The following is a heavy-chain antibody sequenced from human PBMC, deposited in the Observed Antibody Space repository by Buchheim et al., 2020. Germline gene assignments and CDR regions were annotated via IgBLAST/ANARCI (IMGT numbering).Heavy chain of an antibody. CDR2: IKEDGSDK. Sequence: EVQLVESGGGLVQPGGSLRLSCAASGFPFSTYWMSWVRQAPGKGLEWVANIKEDGSDKYYVDSVKGRFTVSRDNAKNSLYLQLNSLRSEDTAVYYCARDFWWLWDYWGQGTL. V-gene: IGHV3-7*01. J-gene: IGHJ4*02. CDR3: ARDFWWLWDY. CDR1: GFPFSTYW. D-gene: IGHD2-15*01.